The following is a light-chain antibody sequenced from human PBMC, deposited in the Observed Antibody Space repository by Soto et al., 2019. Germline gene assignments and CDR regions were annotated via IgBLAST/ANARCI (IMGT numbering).Light chain of an antibody. Sequence: QSALTQPRSVSGSPGQSVTISCTGTSSDVGRYNYVSWYQHHPGTAPKVMMYDVSERPSGVPDRFSGSKSGNTASLTISGLQAEDEADYYCCSYAGSPRVVFGTGTKLTVL. V-gene: IGLV2-11*01. J-gene: IGLJ1*01. CDR1: SSDVGRYNY. CDR3: CSYAGSPRVV. CDR2: DVS.